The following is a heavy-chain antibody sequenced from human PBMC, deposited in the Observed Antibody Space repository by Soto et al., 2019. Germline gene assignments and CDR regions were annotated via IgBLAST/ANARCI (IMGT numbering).Heavy chain of an antibody. V-gene: IGHV4-30-4*01. Sequence: PSETLSLTCTVSGGSISSGDYYWSWIRQPPGKGLEWIGYIYYSGSTYYNPSLKSRVTISVDTSKNQFSLKLSSVTAADTAVYYCARTQGSTIFGVVTANWFDPWGQGTLVTVSS. J-gene: IGHJ5*02. CDR2: IYYSGST. CDR3: ARTQGSTIFGVVTANWFDP. CDR1: GGSISSGDYY. D-gene: IGHD3-3*01.